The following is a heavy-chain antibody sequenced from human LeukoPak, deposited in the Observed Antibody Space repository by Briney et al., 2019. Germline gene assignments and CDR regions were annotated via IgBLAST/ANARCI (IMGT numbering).Heavy chain of an antibody. D-gene: IGHD4-17*01. J-gene: IGHJ2*01. Sequence: PSETLSLTCAVSGGSISSGGYSWSWIRQPPGKGLEWIGYIYYSGSTYYNPSLKSRVTISVDTSKNQFSLKLSSVTAADTAVYYCARDLDYGDYGRDWYFDLWGRGTLVTVSS. CDR2: IYYSGST. CDR3: ARDLDYGDYGRDWYFDL. CDR1: GGSISSGGYS. V-gene: IGHV4-31*11.